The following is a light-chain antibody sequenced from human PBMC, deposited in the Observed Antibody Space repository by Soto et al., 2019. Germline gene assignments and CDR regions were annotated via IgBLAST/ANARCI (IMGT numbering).Light chain of an antibody. J-gene: IGLJ2*01. V-gene: IGLV1-44*01. CDR2: SDN. Sequence: QSVLTQPPSASGTPGQRVTISCSGSSSNIGSNPVSWYQQLPGTAPKSLIYSDNQRPSGVPDRISGSRSGTSASLAITGLQAEDEADYYCQSYDSSLSGLFGGGTKLTVL. CDR1: SSNIGSNP. CDR3: QSYDSSLSGL.